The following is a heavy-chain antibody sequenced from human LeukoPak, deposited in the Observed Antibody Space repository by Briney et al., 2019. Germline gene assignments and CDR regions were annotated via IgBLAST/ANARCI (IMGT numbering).Heavy chain of an antibody. J-gene: IGHJ3*02. CDR2: IYYSGST. CDR3: ARGKAYYDISKDAFDI. V-gene: IGHV4-59*11. CDR1: SGSISSHY. D-gene: IGHD3-22*01. Sequence: SETLSLTCTVSSGSISSHYWSWIRQPPGKGLEWIGYIYYSGSTNYNPSLKSRVTISVDTSKNQFSLKLSSVTAADTAVYYCARGKAYYDISKDAFDIWGQGTMVTVSS.